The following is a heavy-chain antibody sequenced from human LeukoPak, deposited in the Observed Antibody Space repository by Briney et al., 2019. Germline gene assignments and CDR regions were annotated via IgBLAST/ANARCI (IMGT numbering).Heavy chain of an antibody. J-gene: IGHJ4*02. V-gene: IGHV3-74*01. CDR3: AGSGWETHFDH. D-gene: IGHD6-19*01. CDR1: GFTFNIYW. CDR2: INSDGSIT. Sequence: PGGSLRLSCAASGFTFNIYWVLWVPEAPGEGVVWVSRINSDGSITNYADSVKGGFTLSRDNAKTTLYLQMNSLRAEDTAVYYCAGSGWETHFDHWGQGTLVTVSS.